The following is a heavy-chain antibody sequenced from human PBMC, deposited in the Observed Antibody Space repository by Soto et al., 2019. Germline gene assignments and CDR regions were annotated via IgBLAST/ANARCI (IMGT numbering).Heavy chain of an antibody. J-gene: IGHJ5*02. CDR3: ARSIGYCSSTSCLGGWFDP. D-gene: IGHD2-2*01. CDR1: GGSSSSGGYY. V-gene: IGHV4-31*03. Sequence: QVQLQESGPGLVKPSQTLSLTCTVSGGSSSSGGYYWSWIRQHPGKGLEWIGYIYYSGSTYYKPSLKRRVTISVDTSKNQFSLKLSSVTAADTAVYYCARSIGYCSSTSCLGGWFDPWGQGTLVTVSS. CDR2: IYYSGST.